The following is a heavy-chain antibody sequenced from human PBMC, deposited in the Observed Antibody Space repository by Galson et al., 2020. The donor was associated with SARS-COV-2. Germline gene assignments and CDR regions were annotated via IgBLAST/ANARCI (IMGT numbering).Heavy chain of an antibody. CDR2: IYPGDSDT. J-gene: IGHJ6*02. D-gene: IGHD1-26*01. CDR1: GYSFTSYW. CDR3: ARHGGEWELLNYYYGMDV. Sequence: GESLKISCKGSGYSFTSYWISWVRQMPGKGLEWMGIIYPGDSDTRYSPSFQGQVTISADKSISTAYLQWSSLKASDTAMYYCARHGGEWELLNYYYGMDVWGQGTTVTVSS. V-gene: IGHV5-51*01.